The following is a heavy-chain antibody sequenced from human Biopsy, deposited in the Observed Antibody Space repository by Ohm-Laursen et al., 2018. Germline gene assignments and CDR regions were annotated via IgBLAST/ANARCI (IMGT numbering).Heavy chain of an antibody. CDR1: EGTFSNYG. Sequence: VKISCKVPEGTFSNYGVNWVRQAPGQGLEWLGGNIPILGTGNYAQKFQDRVTVAANTSTSTATMELRSLRSDDTAVYYCATKLTGYFHHWGQGTLVIVSS. CDR3: ATKLTGYFHH. D-gene: IGHD3-9*01. V-gene: IGHV1-69*13. CDR2: NIPILGTG. J-gene: IGHJ1*01.